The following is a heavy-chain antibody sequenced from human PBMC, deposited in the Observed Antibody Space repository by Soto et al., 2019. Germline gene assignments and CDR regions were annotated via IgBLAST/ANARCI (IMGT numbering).Heavy chain of an antibody. J-gene: IGHJ4*02. CDR1: GWSFNGYY. D-gene: IGHD3-3*02. V-gene: IGHV4-34*01. Sequence: QVQLQQWGAGLLKASEPLSLTCSVYGWSFNGYYWNWIRQPPGKGLEWIVEINHSVSHNYNPTLNSRVSISVATSQNKFSRKLGSVAAAGTAVYYCATCDGGTFESWGQGSLGTFSS. CDR2: INHSVSH. CDR3: ATCDGGTFES.